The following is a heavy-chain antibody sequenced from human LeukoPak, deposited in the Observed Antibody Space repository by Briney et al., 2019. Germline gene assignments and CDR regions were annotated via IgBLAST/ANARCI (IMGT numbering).Heavy chain of an antibody. CDR2: INHSGST. Sequence: SETLSPTRAVYGGSFSVYYWSWVRQPPGKGLEWSGEINHSGSTNYNPSLKSRVTISIDTSMNHFSLKLSSVTAADTAVYYCAAFGSGSYLGYWGQGTLVTVSS. V-gene: IGHV4-34*01. D-gene: IGHD3-10*01. CDR1: GGSFSVYY. CDR3: AAFGSGSYLGY. J-gene: IGHJ4*02.